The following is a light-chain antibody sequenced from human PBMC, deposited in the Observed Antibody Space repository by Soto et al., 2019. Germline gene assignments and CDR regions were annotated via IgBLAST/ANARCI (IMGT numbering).Light chain of an antibody. Sequence: QSFLTQPPSVSGAPGQRVSISCTGSTSNIGAPYDVHWYQHRPGTAPKLLIYGDNNRPSGVPDRFSGSKSGTSASLAITRPQAEDGAYYYCQSYDISLHNYVFGTGTKVTVL. J-gene: IGLJ1*01. CDR3: QSYDISLHNYV. CDR2: GDN. CDR1: TSNIGAPYD. V-gene: IGLV1-40*01.